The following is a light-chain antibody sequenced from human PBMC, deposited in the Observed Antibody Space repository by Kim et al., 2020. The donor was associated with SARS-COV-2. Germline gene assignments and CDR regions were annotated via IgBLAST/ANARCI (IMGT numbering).Light chain of an antibody. CDR1: SLRSYY. J-gene: IGLJ2*01. Sequence: SSELTQDPAVSVALGQTVRITCQGDSLRSYYATWYQQKPGQAPILVIYGKNNRPSGIPDRFSGSSSGNTASLTITGTQAGDEADYYCNYQDSNDNVVFGGGTQMTVL. CDR2: GKN. V-gene: IGLV3-19*01. CDR3: NYQDSNDNVV.